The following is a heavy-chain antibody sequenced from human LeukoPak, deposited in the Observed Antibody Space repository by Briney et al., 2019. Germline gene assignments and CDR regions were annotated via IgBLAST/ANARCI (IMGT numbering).Heavy chain of an antibody. CDR1: GYTFTSYA. J-gene: IGHJ6*03. D-gene: IGHD3-10*01. CDR3: ARHGSGSYYRPYYYYYYMDV. V-gene: IGHV1-3*03. CDR2: INAGNGNT. Sequence: ASVKVSCKASGYTFTSYAMHWVRQAPGQRLEWMGWINAGNGNTKYSQEFQGRVTMTRDTSISTAYMELSSLRSEDTAVYYCARHGSGSYYRPYYYYYYMDVWGKGTTVTISS.